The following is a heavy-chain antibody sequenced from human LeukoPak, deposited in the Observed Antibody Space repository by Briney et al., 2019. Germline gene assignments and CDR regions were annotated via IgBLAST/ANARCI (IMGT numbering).Heavy chain of an antibody. V-gene: IGHV1-24*01. D-gene: IGHD2-2*01. CDR1: GGTLNELS. CDR2: FDREYGET. J-gene: IGHJ4*02. Sequence: GASVRVSCKLSGGTLNELSMHWVRQAPGKGLEWMGGFDREYGETFYAQKFWGRVTMTEDKSTDTAYMELASLTSEDTAVYYCATGYCTSTSCSDFQYWGQGTLVTVSS. CDR3: ATGYCTSTSCSDFQY.